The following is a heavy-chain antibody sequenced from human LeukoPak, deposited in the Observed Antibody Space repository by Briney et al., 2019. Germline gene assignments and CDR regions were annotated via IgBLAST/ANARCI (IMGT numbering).Heavy chain of an antibody. J-gene: IGHJ4*02. CDR3: ARDDYYDSSGDRDY. CDR2: IRVTNGDA. D-gene: IGHD3-22*01. Sequence: ASVKVSCKASGYTFTRFGISWVRQAPGQGLEWMGWIRVTNGDANYAQQLQGRVTMTADTSTRTVYMELRSLRSDDTAVYYCARDDYYDSSGDRDYWGQGTLASVSS. CDR1: GYTFTRFG. V-gene: IGHV1-18*01.